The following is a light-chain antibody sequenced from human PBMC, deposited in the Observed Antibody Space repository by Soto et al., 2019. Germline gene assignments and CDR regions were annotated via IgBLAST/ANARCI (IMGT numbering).Light chain of an antibody. CDR1: SSNIGNNA. J-gene: IGLJ2*01. CDR2: YDD. V-gene: IGLV1-36*01. Sequence: QSVLTQPPSVSAAPRQRVTISCSGSSSNIGNNAVIWYQQLPGKAPKLLIYYDDLLPSGVSDRFSGSKSGTSASLAISGLQSEDEADYYCAAWDDSLNGPVFGGGTKLTVL. CDR3: AAWDDSLNGPV.